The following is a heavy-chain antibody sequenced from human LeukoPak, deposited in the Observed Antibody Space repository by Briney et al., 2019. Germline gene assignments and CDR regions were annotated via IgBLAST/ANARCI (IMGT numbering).Heavy chain of an antibody. CDR3: ATGPQGYFDY. J-gene: IGHJ4*02. D-gene: IGHD1-14*01. CDR1: GFTFSSYG. V-gene: IGHV3-33*01. CDR2: IWYDGSNK. Sequence: GRSLRLSCAASGFTFSSYGMHWARQAPGKGLEWVAVIWYDGSNKYYADSVKGRFTISRDNSKNTLYLQMNSLRAEDTAVYYCATGPQGYFDYWGQGTLVTVSS.